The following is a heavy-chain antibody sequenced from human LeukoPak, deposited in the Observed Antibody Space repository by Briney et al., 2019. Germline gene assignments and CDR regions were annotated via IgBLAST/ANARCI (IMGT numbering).Heavy chain of an antibody. Sequence: GGSLRLSCAASGFTFSSYGMHWVRQAPGKGLEWVAVISYDGSNKYYADSVKGRFTISRDNSKNTLYLQMNSLRAEDTAVYYCARLTGYMIEDYFDYWGQGTLVTVSS. CDR1: GFTFSSYG. J-gene: IGHJ4*02. D-gene: IGHD3-22*01. CDR2: ISYDGSNK. V-gene: IGHV3-30*03. CDR3: ARLTGYMIEDYFDY.